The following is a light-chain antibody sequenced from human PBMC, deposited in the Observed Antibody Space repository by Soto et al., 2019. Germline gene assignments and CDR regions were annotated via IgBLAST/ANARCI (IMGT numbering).Light chain of an antibody. CDR2: DAS. CDR3: QQRRTWPRT. V-gene: IGKV3-11*01. J-gene: IGKJ3*01. Sequence: EIVLTQSPATLSLSPGERATLSCSASQSVSSSLAWYQQKPGQAPRLLIYDASNRATDIPPRFSGSGSGTDFTLTISSLEPEDFAIYYCQQRRTWPRTFGPGTKVDMK. CDR1: QSVSSS.